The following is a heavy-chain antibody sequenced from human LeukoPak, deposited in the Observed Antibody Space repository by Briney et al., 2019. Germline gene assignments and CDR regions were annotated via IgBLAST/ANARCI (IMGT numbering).Heavy chain of an antibody. CDR3: ARDSLLHPDILATSHYLDS. D-gene: IGHD5-12*01. CDR2: ISFDGSET. J-gene: IGHJ4*02. V-gene: IGHV3-30*04. Sequence: PGGSLRLSCAASGFTFSDYGMHWVRQAPGKGLQWVAVISFDGSETHYAESVKGRFTISRDNTKNTLDLEINSLRPEDTGVFYCARDSLLHPDILATSHYLDSWGRGTLVTVSS. CDR1: GFTFSDYG.